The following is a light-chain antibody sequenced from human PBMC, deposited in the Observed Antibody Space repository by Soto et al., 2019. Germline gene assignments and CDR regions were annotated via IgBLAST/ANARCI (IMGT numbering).Light chain of an antibody. CDR3: RQYNNWPPWT. J-gene: IGKJ1*01. CDR1: QGLSID. CDR2: RGS. V-gene: IGKV3-15*01. Sequence: ELVITQSPATLSVSPGASVTLSCTASQGLSIDLAWYQQKPGRAPRLLIYRGSTRASGGPARISGNGCGTEFTLTISSLQPADVAVYYGRQYNNWPPWTFGPGTKVDIK.